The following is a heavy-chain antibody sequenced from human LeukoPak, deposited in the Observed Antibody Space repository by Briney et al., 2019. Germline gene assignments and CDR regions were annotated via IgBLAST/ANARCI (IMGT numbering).Heavy chain of an antibody. CDR1: GFTFSNYW. CDR2: INQYGNDK. CDR3: LRGETIVVIREPPP. Sequence: PGGSLRLSCAASGFTFSNYWMSWVRQAPGKGLEWVANINQYGNDKYYVDSVKGRFTISRDNAKNSLYLTMNSLRAEETAIYYCLRGETIVVIREPPPRGQGTLVTVSS. D-gene: IGHD3-22*01. V-gene: IGHV3-7*01. J-gene: IGHJ4*02.